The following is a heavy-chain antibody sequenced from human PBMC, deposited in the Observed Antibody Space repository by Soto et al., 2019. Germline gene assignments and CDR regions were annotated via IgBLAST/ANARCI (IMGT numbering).Heavy chain of an antibody. Sequence: PGGSLRLSCAASGFTFSSYWMSWVRQAPGKGLEWVANIKQDGSEKYYVDSVKGRFTISRDNAKNSLYLQMNSLRAEDTAVYYCAREDTRSHGSGSYLNYYYYGMDVWGQGTTVTVSS. CDR3: AREDTRSHGSGSYLNYYYYGMDV. J-gene: IGHJ6*02. D-gene: IGHD3-10*01. CDR1: GFTFSSYW. CDR2: IKQDGSEK. V-gene: IGHV3-7*03.